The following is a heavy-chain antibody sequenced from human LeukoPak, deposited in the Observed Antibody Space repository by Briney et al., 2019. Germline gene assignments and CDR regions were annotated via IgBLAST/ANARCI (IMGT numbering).Heavy chain of an antibody. CDR1: GFTFSSYS. V-gene: IGHV3-21*01. CDR3: ARASRGIAVAGPYFQH. J-gene: IGHJ1*01. D-gene: IGHD6-19*01. CDR2: ISSSSSYI. Sequence: GGSLRLSFAASGFTFSSYSMNWVRQAPGKGLEWVSSISSSSSYIYYADSVKGRFTISRDNSKNTLYLQMNSLRAEDTAVYYCARASRGIAVAGPYFQHWGQGTLVTVSS.